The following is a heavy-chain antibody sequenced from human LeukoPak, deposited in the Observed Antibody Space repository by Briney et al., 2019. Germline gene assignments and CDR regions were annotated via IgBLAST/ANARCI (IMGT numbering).Heavy chain of an antibody. Sequence: PGGSLRLSCAASGFTFSSYGMHWVRQAPGKGLEWVAVISYGGSNKYYADSVKGRFTISRDNSKNTLYLQMNSLRAEDTAVYYCAGAPASVAVTTEYYYYYYMDVWGKGTTVTVSS. D-gene: IGHD4-11*01. J-gene: IGHJ6*03. CDR2: ISYGGSNK. CDR3: AGAPASVAVTTEYYYYYYMDV. V-gene: IGHV3-30*03. CDR1: GFTFSSYG.